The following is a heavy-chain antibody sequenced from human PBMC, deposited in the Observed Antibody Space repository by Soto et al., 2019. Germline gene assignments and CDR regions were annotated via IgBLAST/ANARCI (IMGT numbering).Heavy chain of an antibody. CDR2: ISYSGST. J-gene: IGHJ5*02. CDR1: GGSIYSSPYY. V-gene: IGHV4-39*01. Sequence: SETLSLTCTVSGGSIYSSPYYWGWIRQSPGRGLEWIGSISYSGSTFYNPSLKSRVTIFVHTSKNEFSLKLSSVTAADTALYYCSRRAPEGFDPWGQGTLVTVSS. CDR3: SRRAPEGFDP.